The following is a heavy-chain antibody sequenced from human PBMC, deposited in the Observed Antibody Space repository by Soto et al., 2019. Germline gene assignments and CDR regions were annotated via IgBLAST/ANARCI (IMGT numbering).Heavy chain of an antibody. Sequence: EVRLLESGGGLVQPGGSLRLSCAASGFGFDKYSMSWVRQAPGKGLEWVSGISGTAYSKHYADSVKGQFTISRDNFKKTLYLQMNSLRVEDTAVYYCAKSWGDTWQQSAFDFWGQGTMVTVSS. D-gene: IGHD5-18*01. CDR2: ISGTAYSK. CDR1: GFGFDKYS. CDR3: AKSWGDTWQQSAFDF. V-gene: IGHV3-23*01. J-gene: IGHJ3*01.